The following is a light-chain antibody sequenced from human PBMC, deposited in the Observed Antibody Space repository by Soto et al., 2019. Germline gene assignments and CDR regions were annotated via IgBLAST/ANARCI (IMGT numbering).Light chain of an antibody. J-gene: IGKJ2*01. CDR3: QQRSNWPPYT. Sequence: EIVLTQSPATLSLSPGERATLSCRASQSVSSYLAWYQQKPGHAPRLLIYDASNRATGIPARFSGSGSGTDVTVTISSLEPEDFAVYYCQQRSNWPPYTFGQGTKLQIK. V-gene: IGKV3-11*01. CDR2: DAS. CDR1: QSVSSY.